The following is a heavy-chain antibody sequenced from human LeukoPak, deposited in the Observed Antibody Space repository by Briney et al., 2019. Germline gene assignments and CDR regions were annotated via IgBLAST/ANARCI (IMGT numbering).Heavy chain of an antibody. D-gene: IGHD6-13*01. CDR2: IYSDGSST. J-gene: IGHJ4*02. Sequence: GGSLRPSCAASGFTFSSSWMHWVRQAPGKGLVWVSRIYSDGSSTTYAGSVKGRFTISRDNANNTLYLQMDSLGAEDTALYYCARGGSTWLDYWGQGALVTVSS. V-gene: IGHV3-74*03. CDR3: ARGGSTWLDY. CDR1: GFTFSSSW.